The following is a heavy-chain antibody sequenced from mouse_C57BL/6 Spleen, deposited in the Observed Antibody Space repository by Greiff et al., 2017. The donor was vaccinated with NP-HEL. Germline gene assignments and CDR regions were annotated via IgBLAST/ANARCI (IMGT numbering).Heavy chain of an antibody. Sequence: QVQLQQPGTELVKPGASVKLSCKASGYTFTSYWMHWVKHSPGQGLEWIGNINPSNGGTNYNEKFKSKATLTVDKSSSTTYMQHSSLTSEDSAVDYCARGGLWWAYWGQGTLVTVSA. CDR1: GYTFTSYW. CDR2: INPSNGGT. CDR3: ARGGLWWAY. J-gene: IGHJ3*01. V-gene: IGHV1-53*01.